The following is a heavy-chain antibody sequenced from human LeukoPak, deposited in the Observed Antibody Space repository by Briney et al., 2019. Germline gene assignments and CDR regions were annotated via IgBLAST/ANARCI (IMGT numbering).Heavy chain of an antibody. V-gene: IGHV1-2*02. D-gene: IGHD3-16*01. Sequence: GASVKVSCKVSGYTFTSYGISWVRQAPGQGLEWMGWINPNSGGTNYAQKFQGRVTMTRDTSISTAYMELSRLRSDDTAVYYCARNFGGLGYWGQGTLVTVSS. CDR1: GYTFTSYG. CDR3: ARNFGGLGY. J-gene: IGHJ4*02. CDR2: INPNSGGT.